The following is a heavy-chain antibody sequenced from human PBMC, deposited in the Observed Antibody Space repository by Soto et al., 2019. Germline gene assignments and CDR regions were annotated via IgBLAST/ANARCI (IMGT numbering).Heavy chain of an antibody. J-gene: IGHJ4*02. D-gene: IGHD6-13*01. CDR3: AKSLVGLSSWVDY. Sequence: EVQLLESGGGLVQPGGSLRLSCAASGFTFSSYAMSWVRQAPGKGLEWVSAISGSGGSTYYADSVKGRFTISRDNSKDTLYLQMNSLGAEDTAVYYFAKSLVGLSSWVDYWGQGTLVTVSS. V-gene: IGHV3-23*01. CDR2: ISGSGGST. CDR1: GFTFSSYA.